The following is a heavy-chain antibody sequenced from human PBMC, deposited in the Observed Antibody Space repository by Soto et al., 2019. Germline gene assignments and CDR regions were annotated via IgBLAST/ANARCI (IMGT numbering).Heavy chain of an antibody. J-gene: IGHJ4*02. V-gene: IGHV4-4*02. CDR1: GVSISSSNW. Sequence: QVQLQASGPGLVKPSGTLSLTCAVSGVSISSSNWWSWVRQPPGKGLEWIGDIYHRGSTNYNPYLMSRPTLSVDKSKHQFSLKLSSVTAADTAVYYCARWAAVAGACEYWGQGTMVTVYS. CDR2: IYHRGST. CDR3: ARWAAVAGACEY. D-gene: IGHD6-19*01.